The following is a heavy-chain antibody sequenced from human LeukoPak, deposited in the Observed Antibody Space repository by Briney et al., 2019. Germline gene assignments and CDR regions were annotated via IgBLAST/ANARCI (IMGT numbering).Heavy chain of an antibody. Sequence: ASVKVTCKASGDTFTNYHIHWVRQAPGQGLEWMSILNPSDGSTTYAQKFQGRVTMTRDTSTSTVYMELSSLTSEDTAIYYCAREDSRGDKGLLYFDIWGRGTLVTVSS. V-gene: IGHV1-46*01. J-gene: IGHJ2*01. CDR2: LNPSDGST. CDR1: GDTFTNYH. CDR3: AREDSRGDKGLLYFDI. D-gene: IGHD2-21*02.